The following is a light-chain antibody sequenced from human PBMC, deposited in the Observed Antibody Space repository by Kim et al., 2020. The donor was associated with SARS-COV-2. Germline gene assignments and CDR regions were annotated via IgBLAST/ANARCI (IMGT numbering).Light chain of an antibody. V-gene: IGKV4-1*01. CDR2: WAS. CDR3: QQYYSTPPT. Sequence: ATINCNSSQSVLYSSNNKSYLAWYQQKPGQPPKLLIYWASTRESGVPDRFSGSGSGTDFTLTISSLQAEDVAVYYCQQYYSTPPTFGQGTKVDIK. J-gene: IGKJ1*01. CDR1: QSVLYSSNNKSY.